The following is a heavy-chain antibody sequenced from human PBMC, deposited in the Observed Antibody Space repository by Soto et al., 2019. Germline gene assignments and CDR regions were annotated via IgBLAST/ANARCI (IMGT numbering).Heavy chain of an antibody. D-gene: IGHD4-17*01. Sequence: QVQLVQSGAEVKKPGSSVKVSCKASGGTFSSYAISWVRQAPGQGLEWMGGIIPIFGTANYAQKFQGRVRITADDSTSTSYMELNSLRSEDTAVYYCAREHGVFPDNWFDPWGQETLVTVSS. CDR2: IIPIFGTA. J-gene: IGHJ5*02. CDR3: AREHGVFPDNWFDP. CDR1: GGTFSSYA. V-gene: IGHV1-69*12.